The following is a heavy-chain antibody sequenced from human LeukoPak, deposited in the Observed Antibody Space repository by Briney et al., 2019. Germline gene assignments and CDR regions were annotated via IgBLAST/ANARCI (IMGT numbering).Heavy chain of an antibody. Sequence: GASVKVSCKASGGTFSSYAISWVRQAPGQGLEWMGGIIPIFGTANYAQKFQGRVTITADESTSTAYMELSSLRSEDTAVYYCASTAVAGTWGVLPFGYWGQGTLVTVSS. CDR1: GGTFSSYA. CDR3: ASTAVAGTWGVLPFGY. CDR2: IIPIFGTA. V-gene: IGHV1-69*01. J-gene: IGHJ4*02. D-gene: IGHD6-19*01.